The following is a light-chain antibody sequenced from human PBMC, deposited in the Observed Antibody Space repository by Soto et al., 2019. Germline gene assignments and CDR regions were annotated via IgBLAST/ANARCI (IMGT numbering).Light chain of an antibody. CDR1: QIVTGN. Sequence: EIVMTQSPATLSVSPGERATLSCRPIQIVTGNLAWYQPKPGQAPRLLIYDASTRANGIPARFSGSGSGTEFTLTISSLQSEDFAVYYCQQYNNWPPYTFGQGTKLEIK. CDR2: DAS. V-gene: IGKV3-15*01. CDR3: QQYNNWPPYT. J-gene: IGKJ2*01.